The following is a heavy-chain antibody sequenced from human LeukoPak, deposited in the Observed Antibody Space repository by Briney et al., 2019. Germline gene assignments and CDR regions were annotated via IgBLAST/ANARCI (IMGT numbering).Heavy chain of an antibody. D-gene: IGHD2-15*01. V-gene: IGHV3-21*01. CDR2: ISSSSSYI. CDR3: ARDLVVVVAATHDY. CDR1: GFTLRNYC. J-gene: IGHJ4*02. Sequence: PGGALRLSCGASGFTLRNYCMNLVRQAPGEGAGVGSSISSSSSYIYYADSAKGRFTISRDNAKNSLYLQMNSLRAEDTAVYYCARDLVVVVAATHDYWGQGTLVTVSS.